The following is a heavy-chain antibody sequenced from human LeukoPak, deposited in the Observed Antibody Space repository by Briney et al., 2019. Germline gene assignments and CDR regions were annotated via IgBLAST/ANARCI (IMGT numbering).Heavy chain of an antibody. CDR2: IIPIFGTA. CDR3: ARAMIAGLGWFDP. Sequence: SVKVSCKASGGTFSSYAISWVRQAPGQGLEWMGRIIPIFGTANYAQTFQGRVTITTDESTSTAYMELGSLRSEDTAVYYCARAMIAGLGWFDPWGQGTLVTVSS. J-gene: IGHJ5*02. CDR1: GGTFSSYA. V-gene: IGHV1-69*05. D-gene: IGHD3-22*01.